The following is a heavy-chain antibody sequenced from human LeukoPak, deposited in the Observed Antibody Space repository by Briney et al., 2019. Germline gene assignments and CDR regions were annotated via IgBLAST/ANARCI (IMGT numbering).Heavy chain of an antibody. CDR2: ISIIGSTK. J-gene: IGHJ4*02. D-gene: IGHD6-13*01. Sequence: GGSLRLSCAASGFTVSSNYMSWVRQAPGKGLEWISYISIIGSTKYYADSLKGRFTISRDNAKNSLYLQMNSLGAEDTAVYYCARRDSSTWENFDYWGQGTLVTVSS. V-gene: IGHV3-11*01. CDR1: GFTVSSNY. CDR3: ARRDSSTWENFDY.